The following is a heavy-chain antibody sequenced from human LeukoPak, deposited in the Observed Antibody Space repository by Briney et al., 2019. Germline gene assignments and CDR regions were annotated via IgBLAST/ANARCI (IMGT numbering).Heavy chain of an antibody. CDR3: ARRNVVVVPAAIRDWFDP. J-gene: IGHJ5*02. CDR2: IYYSGST. V-gene: IGHV4-59*08. CDR1: GGSISSYY. Sequence: SETLSLTCTVSGGSISSYYWSWIRQPPGKGLEWIGYIYYSGSTNYNPSLKSRVTISVDTSKNQFSLKLSSVTAADTAVYYCARRNVVVVPAAIRDWFDPWGQGTLVTVSS. D-gene: IGHD2-2*01.